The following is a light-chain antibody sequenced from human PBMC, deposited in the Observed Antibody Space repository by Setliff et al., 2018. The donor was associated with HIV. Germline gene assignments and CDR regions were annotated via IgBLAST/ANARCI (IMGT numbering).Light chain of an antibody. CDR3: SSYTGSDTFDV. Sequence: QSVLTQPASVSGSPGQAITISCTGSNSDIGTYDLVSWYQQHPGRAPKLTIFEVKRRPSGVSNRFSGSKSGNTASLTISGLQAEDEATYFCSSYTGSDTFDVFGTGTKVTVL. CDR2: EVK. J-gene: IGLJ1*01. V-gene: IGLV2-23*02. CDR1: NSDIGTYDL.